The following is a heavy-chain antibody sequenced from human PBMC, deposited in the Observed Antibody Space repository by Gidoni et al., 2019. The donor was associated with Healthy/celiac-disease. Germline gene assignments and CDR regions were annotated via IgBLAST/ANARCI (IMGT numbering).Heavy chain of an antibody. CDR2: IIPIFGTA. CDR3: ARANYDFPYMDV. D-gene: IGHD3-3*01. J-gene: IGHJ6*03. Sequence: KKPGSSVKVSCKASGGTFSSYAISWVRQAPRQGLEWMGGIIPIFGTANYAQKFQGRVTITADESTSTAYMALSSLRSEDTAVYYCARANYDFPYMDVWGKGTTVTVSS. V-gene: IGHV1-69*01. CDR1: GGTFSSYA.